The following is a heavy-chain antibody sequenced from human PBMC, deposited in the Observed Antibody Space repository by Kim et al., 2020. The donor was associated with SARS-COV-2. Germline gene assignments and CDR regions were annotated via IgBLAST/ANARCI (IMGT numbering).Heavy chain of an antibody. CDR2: ISYDGSNK. Sequence: GGSLRLSCAASGFTFSSYAMHWVRQAPGKGLEWVAVISYDGSNKYYADSVKGRFTISRDNSKNTLYLQMNSLRAEDTAVYYCARAWGGSYWGAVDIWGQG. J-gene: IGHJ3*02. CDR3: ARAWGGSYWGAVDI. V-gene: IGHV3-30-3*01. D-gene: IGHD1-26*01. CDR1: GFTFSSYA.